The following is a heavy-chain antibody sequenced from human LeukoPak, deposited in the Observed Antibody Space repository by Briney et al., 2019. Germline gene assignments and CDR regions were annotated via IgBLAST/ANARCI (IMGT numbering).Heavy chain of an antibody. CDR3: ARYRFVVGATDSFDI. CDR1: GFTFDDYA. J-gene: IGHJ3*02. CDR2: INWNSDSI. V-gene: IGHV3-9*01. Sequence: GGSLRLSCAVSGFTFDDYAMHWVRQVPGKGLEWVSGINWNSDSIGYADSVKGRFTTSRDNAKNSLYLQMNSLRAEDTALYYCARYRFVVGATDSFDIWGQGTMVTVSS. D-gene: IGHD1-26*01.